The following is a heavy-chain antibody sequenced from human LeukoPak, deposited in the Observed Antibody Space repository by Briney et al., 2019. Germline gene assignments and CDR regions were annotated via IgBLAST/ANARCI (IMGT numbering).Heavy chain of an antibody. D-gene: IGHD3-22*01. CDR1: GFTFSDYY. CDR3: ARWWGDDDSRGYGAY. J-gene: IGHJ4*02. Sequence: GGSLRLSCAASGFTFSDYYMSWIRQAPGKGLEWVSYISSSSSYTNYADSVKGRFTISRDNAKNSLYLQMNSLRAEDTAVYHCARWWGDDDSRGYGAYWGQGTQVTVSS. V-gene: IGHV3-11*06. CDR2: ISSSSSYT.